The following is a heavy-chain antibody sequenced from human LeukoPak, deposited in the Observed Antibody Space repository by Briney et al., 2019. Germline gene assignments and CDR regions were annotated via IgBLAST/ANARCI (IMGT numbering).Heavy chain of an antibody. CDR1: GFTFSTYA. Sequence: PEGSLRLSCAASGFTFSTYAMHWVRQAPGKGLEWVAVISYDGSNTYYADSVKGRFTISRDNSKNSLYLQMKSLRAEDTAVYYCAKHFYDSSGYTRWGQGVLVTVSS. CDR2: ISYDGSNT. V-gene: IGHV3-30*07. CDR3: AKHFYDSSGYTR. D-gene: IGHD3-22*01. J-gene: IGHJ4*02.